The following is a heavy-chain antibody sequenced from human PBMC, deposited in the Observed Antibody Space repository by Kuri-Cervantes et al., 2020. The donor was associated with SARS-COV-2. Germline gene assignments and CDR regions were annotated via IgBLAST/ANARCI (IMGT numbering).Heavy chain of an antibody. CDR2: IRYDGSNK. V-gene: IGHV3-30*02. Sequence: GESLKISCAASGFTFSSYGMHWVRQAPGKGLEWVAFIRYDGSNKYYADSVKGRFTISRDNSKNSLYPQMNSLRAEDTAVYYCARDQIAAAGTFDYWGQGTLVTVSS. CDR3: ARDQIAAAGTFDY. CDR1: GFTFSSYG. J-gene: IGHJ4*02. D-gene: IGHD6-13*01.